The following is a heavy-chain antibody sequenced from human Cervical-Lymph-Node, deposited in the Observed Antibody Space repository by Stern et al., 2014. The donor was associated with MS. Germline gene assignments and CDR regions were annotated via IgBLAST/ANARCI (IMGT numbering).Heavy chain of an antibody. CDR1: GFSLATLGVG. Sequence: QITLKESGPTLVKPTQTLTLTCSFSGFSLATLGVGVGWIRQPPGKAPEWLALIYWDDDKRYSPSRRSRLSITKDFSKNQVVLTMTNVDPVDTATYYCAHSLISLGRAVPFDYWGHGTLVTVSS. CDR2: IYWDDDK. CDR3: AHSLISLGRAVPFDY. J-gene: IGHJ4*01. V-gene: IGHV2-5*02. D-gene: IGHD3-10*01.